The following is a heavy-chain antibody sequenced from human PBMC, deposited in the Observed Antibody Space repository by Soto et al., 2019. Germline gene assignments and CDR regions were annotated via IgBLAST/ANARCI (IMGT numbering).Heavy chain of an antibody. D-gene: IGHD6-13*01. V-gene: IGHV3-30*03. CDR1: GFTFSSYG. J-gene: IGHJ4*02. CDR3: ARSSGGSSWYPPDD. CDR2: VANDGSNQ. Sequence: QVQLVESGGGVVQPGRSLRLSCAASGFTFSSYGMQWVRQSPGEGPEWVAIVANDGSNQYYAESVKGRFTISRDNSKTTVFLEMDSLRPEDTAVYYCARSSGGSSWYPPDDGGQGTLVTVSS.